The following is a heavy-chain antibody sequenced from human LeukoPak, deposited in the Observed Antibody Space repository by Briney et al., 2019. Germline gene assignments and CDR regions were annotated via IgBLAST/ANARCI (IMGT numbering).Heavy chain of an antibody. V-gene: IGHV4-59*01. CDR2: IYYSGST. Sequence: PSETLSLTCTVSGGSISSYYWSWVRQPPGKGLEWIGYIYYSGSTNYNPSLKSRVTISVDTSKNQFSLKLSSVTAADTAVYYCARLSIAVAGTLWFDPWGQGTLVTVSS. CDR3: ARLSIAVAGTLWFDP. CDR1: GGSISSYY. J-gene: IGHJ5*02. D-gene: IGHD6-19*01.